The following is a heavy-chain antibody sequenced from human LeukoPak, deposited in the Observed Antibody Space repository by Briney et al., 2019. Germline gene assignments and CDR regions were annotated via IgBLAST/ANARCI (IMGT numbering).Heavy chain of an antibody. CDR1: GFTFDDYA. CDR2: ISWNSGSI. J-gene: IGHJ5*02. CDR3: AKDSRDGDYAWGWFDP. Sequence: PGRSLRLSCAASGFTFDDYAMHWVRQAPGKGLEWVSGISWNSGSIGYADSVKGRFTISRDNAKNSLYLQMNSLRAEDTALYYCAKDSRDGDYAWGWFDPWGQGTLVTVSS. D-gene: IGHD4-17*01. V-gene: IGHV3-9*01.